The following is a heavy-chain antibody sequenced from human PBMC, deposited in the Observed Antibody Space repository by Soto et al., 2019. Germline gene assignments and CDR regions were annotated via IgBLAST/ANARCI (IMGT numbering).Heavy chain of an antibody. CDR1: GSTFSSYG. J-gene: IGHJ4*02. CDR2: ISHDGSKT. D-gene: IGHD4-17*01. Sequence: PGGSLRLSCAASGSTFSSYGIHWVRQAPGKGLEWVAVISHDGSKTNYADSVKGRFTISRDNAKNSLYLQLNSLRDEDTAVYYCARDFGYGDYVDCWGQGNLVTVSS. CDR3: ARDFGYGDYVDC. V-gene: IGHV3-30*03.